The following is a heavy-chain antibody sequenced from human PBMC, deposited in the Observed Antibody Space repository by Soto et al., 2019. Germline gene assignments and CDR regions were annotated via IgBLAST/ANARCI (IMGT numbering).Heavy chain of an antibody. V-gene: IGHV3-48*02. CDR2: ISSSSDKT. D-gene: IGHD2-21*02. J-gene: IGHJ4*02. CDR3: ARLPKGSLVTA. CDR1: GFSFSDYS. Sequence: LVESWGALVYQGGSLRLSCIASGFSFSDYSMNWVRQAPGKGLQWVSYISSSSDKTYYADSVKGRFTVSRDNAKNALFLEMTSLRDDDTATYYCARLPKGSLVTAGGQGTRVTFSS.